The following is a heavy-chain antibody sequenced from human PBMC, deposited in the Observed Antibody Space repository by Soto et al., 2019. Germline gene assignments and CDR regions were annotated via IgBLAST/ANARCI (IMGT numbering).Heavy chain of an antibody. V-gene: IGHV3-53*01. CDR3: AADPGGGGY. J-gene: IGHJ4*02. CDR2: IYSGGYT. CDR1: GFTVSNNY. Sequence: EVQLVESGGGLIQPGGSLRLSCAVSGFTVSNNYMSWVRQAPGKGLEGVSVIYSGGYTAYGDSVKGRFTISRDNSKNTLYLQIKGRGPEDAAVFSWAADPGGGGYWGQGTLVTVSS. D-gene: IGHD3-10*01.